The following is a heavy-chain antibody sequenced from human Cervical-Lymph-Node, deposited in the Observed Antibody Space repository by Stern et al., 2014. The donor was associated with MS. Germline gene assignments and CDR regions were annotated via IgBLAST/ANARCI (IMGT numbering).Heavy chain of an antibody. CDR2: ISYDGSNK. CDR3: AKDRETGYFDY. CDR1: GFTFSSYG. Sequence: QMQLVQSGGGVVQPGRSLRLSCAASGFTFSSYGMHWVRQAPGKGLEWVAVISYDGSNKYYADSVKGRFTISRDNSKNTLYLQMNSLRAEDTAVYYCAKDRETGYFDYWGQGTLVTVSS. D-gene: IGHD1-14*01. V-gene: IGHV3-30*18. J-gene: IGHJ4*02.